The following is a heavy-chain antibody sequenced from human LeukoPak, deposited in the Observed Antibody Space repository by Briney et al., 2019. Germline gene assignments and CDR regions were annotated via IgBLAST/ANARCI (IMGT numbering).Heavy chain of an antibody. CDR1: GYTFTSYD. D-gene: IGHD2-2*01. CDR2: MNPNSGNT. V-gene: IGHV1-8*01. Sequence: GASVKVSCKASGYTFTSYDINWVRQATGQGLERMGWMNPNSGNTGYAQKFQGRVTMTRNTSISTAYMELSSLRSEDTAVYYCACRYCSSTSCYSFMDVWGQGTTVTVSS. CDR3: ACRYCSSTSCYSFMDV. J-gene: IGHJ6*02.